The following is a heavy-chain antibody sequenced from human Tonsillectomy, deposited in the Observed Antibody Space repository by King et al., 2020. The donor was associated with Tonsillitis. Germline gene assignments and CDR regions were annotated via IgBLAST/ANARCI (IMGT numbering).Heavy chain of an antibody. CDR2: IRYDGSIK. CDR1: GFTFSSFG. CDR3: AKDSAGNGWSQAHYYFDY. D-gene: IGHD6-19*01. J-gene: IGHJ4*02. V-gene: IGHV3-30*02. Sequence: VQLVESGGGVVQPGGSLRLSCAAFGFTFSSFGMHWVRQAPGKGLEWVAFIRYDGSIKYYADSVKGQFTISRDNSKDTLYLQMNSLRAEDTAVYYCAKDSAGNGWSQAHYYFDYWGQGTLVTVSS.